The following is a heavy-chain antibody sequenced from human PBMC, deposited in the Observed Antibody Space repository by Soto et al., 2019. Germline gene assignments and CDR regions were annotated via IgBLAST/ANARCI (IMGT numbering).Heavy chain of an antibody. CDR1: GGSISSYY. J-gene: IGHJ4*02. D-gene: IGHD4-4*01. CDR2: IYYSGST. CDR3: AIGKTTVTTSFDY. Sequence: QVQLQESGPGLVKPSETLPLTCTVSGGSISSYYWSWIRQPPGKGLEWIGYIYYSGSTNYNPSLKSRVTISVDTSNNQFSLKLSSVTAADTAVYYCAIGKTTVTTSFDYWGQGTLVTVSS. V-gene: IGHV4-59*01.